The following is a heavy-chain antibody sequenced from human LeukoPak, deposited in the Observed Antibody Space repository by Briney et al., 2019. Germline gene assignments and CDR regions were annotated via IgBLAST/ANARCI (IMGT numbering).Heavy chain of an antibody. CDR2: ISSSSSYI. CDR3: ATLRGATEWSDP. V-gene: IGHV3-21*01. CDR1: GFTFSSYS. D-gene: IGHD1-26*01. Sequence: PGRSLRLSCAASGFTFSSYSMNWVRQAPGKGLEWVSSISSSSSYIYYADSVKGRFTISRDNAKNSLYLQMNSLRAEDTAVYYCATLRGATEWSDPWGQGTLVTVSS. J-gene: IGHJ5*02.